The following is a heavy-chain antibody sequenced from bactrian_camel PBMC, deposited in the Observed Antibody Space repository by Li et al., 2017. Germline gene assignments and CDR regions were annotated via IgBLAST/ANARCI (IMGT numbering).Heavy chain of an antibody. V-gene: IGHV3S53*01. CDR3: AARCGTLQCPSSIGSGF. Sequence: HVQLVESGGGSVQPGGSLTLSCTHSGYSSSRGSMGWFRQYPGKKREGIAAITSIGTTDYSDFVKGRFTISKDNAKNTLSLQMTGLVSEDTAMYYCAARCGTLQCPSSIGSGFWGQGTQVTVS. CDR1: GYSSSRGS. CDR2: ITSIGTT. J-gene: IGHJ6*01.